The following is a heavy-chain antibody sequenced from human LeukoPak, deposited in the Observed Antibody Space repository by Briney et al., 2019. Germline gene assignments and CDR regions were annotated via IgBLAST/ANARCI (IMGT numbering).Heavy chain of an antibody. CDR2: IKQDGSEK. J-gene: IGHJ6*03. D-gene: IGHD6-6*01. CDR3: ARAWHGYSTSFPYYYYYMDV. CDR1: GFTFSGFG. V-gene: IGHV3-7*01. Sequence: GGSLRLSCAASGFTFSGFGMHWVRQAPGKGLEWVANIKQDGSEKYSVDSVKGRFTISRDNAKKSLYLQMKSLRGDDTAVYYCARAWHGYSTSFPYYYYYMDVWGKGTTVTVSS.